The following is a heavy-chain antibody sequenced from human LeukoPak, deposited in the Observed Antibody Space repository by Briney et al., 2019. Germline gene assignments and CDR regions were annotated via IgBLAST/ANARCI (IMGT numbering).Heavy chain of an antibody. Sequence: GRSLRLSCAASGFTFSNYAMHWVRQAPGKGLEWVAVISYDGTNKYYADSVKGRFTISRENSNNTLYLQMNRLRAEDTAVYYCARDQQRFCSGGTCYLGFEYWGQGILVTVSS. J-gene: IGHJ4*02. D-gene: IGHD2-15*01. V-gene: IGHV3-30-3*01. CDR2: ISYDGTNK. CDR1: GFTFSNYA. CDR3: ARDQQRFCSGGTCYLGFEY.